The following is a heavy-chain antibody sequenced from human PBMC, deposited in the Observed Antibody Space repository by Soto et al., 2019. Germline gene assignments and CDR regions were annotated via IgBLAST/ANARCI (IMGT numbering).Heavy chain of an antibody. CDR2: MYYSGTT. V-gene: IGHV4-59*01. Sequence: SETLSLTCTVSGGSISSYYWSWIRQSPGKGLEWIGYMYYSGTTNYNPSLKSRVTISVDTSKNQFSLNLSSVTAADTAVYYCASFEVIGIYFDFWGQGTMVTVSS. J-gene: IGHJ4*02. CDR1: GGSISSYY. CDR3: ASFEVIGIYFDF. D-gene: IGHD1-1*01.